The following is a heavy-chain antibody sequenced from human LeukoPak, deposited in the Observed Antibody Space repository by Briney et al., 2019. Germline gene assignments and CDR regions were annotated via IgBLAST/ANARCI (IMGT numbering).Heavy chain of an antibody. Sequence: GGSLRLSCATSGFTFSTYWMSWVRQAPGKGLEWVANIKQDGSEKYYADSVTGRFTISRDNAKNLLYLRMNSLRVEDTAVYYCANGDGFDYWGQGTLVTVSS. CDR2: IKQDGSEK. CDR1: GFTFSTYW. V-gene: IGHV3-7*01. D-gene: IGHD5-24*01. J-gene: IGHJ4*02. CDR3: ANGDGFDY.